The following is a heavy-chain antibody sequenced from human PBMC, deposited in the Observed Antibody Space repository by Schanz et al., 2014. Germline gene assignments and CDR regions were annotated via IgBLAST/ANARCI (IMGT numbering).Heavy chain of an antibody. J-gene: IGHJ4*02. CDR3: ARPRFDYGEVDY. CDR1: GFIFSSYA. V-gene: IGHV3-33*01. D-gene: IGHD4-17*01. Sequence: QVQLVESGGGVVQPGGSLRLSCAASGFIFSSYAMHWVRQAPGKGLEWVAVIWNNGVTKYYADSVRGRFTISRDRFQNTLYLRMSSLRAEDTAVYYCARPRFDYGEVDYWGQGTLVTVSS. CDR2: IWNNGVTK.